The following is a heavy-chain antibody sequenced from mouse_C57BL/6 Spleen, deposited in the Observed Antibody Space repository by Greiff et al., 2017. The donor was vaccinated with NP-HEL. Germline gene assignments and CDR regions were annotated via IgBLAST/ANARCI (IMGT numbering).Heavy chain of an antibody. J-gene: IGHJ4*01. V-gene: IGHV2-9-1*01. CDR1: GFSLTSYA. D-gene: IGHD1-1*01. Sequence: VKLIESGPGLVAPSQSLSITCTVSGFSLTSYAISWVRQPPGKGLEWLGVIWTGGGTNYNSALKSRLSISKDNSKSQVFLKMNSLQTDDTARYYCASHYGSSPYAMDYWGQGTSVTVSS. CDR3: ASHYGSSPYAMDY. CDR2: IWTGGGT.